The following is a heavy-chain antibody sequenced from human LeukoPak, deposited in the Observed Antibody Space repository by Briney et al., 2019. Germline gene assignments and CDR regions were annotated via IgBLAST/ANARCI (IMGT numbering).Heavy chain of an antibody. V-gene: IGHV4-59*12. CDR1: GGSISSYY. J-gene: IGHJ4*02. CDR3: ARGVYSSGWYVGDY. D-gene: IGHD6-19*01. Sequence: SETLSLTCTVSGGSISSYYWSWIRQPPGKGLEWIGYIYYSGSTNYNPSLKSRVTISVDTSKNQFSLQLNSVTPEDTAVYYCARGVYSSGWYVGDYWGQGTLVTVSS. CDR2: IYYSGST.